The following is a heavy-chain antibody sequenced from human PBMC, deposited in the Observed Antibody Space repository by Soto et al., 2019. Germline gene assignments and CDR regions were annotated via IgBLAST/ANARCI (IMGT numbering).Heavy chain of an antibody. CDR1: GGTISSYY. J-gene: IGHJ4*02. Sequence: SETLSLTCTVSGGTISSYYWSWIRQPPGKGLEWIGYIYYSGSTNYNPSLKSRVTISVDTSKNQFSLKLSSVTAADTAVYYCARESRYFDWSLWGQGTLVTVSS. V-gene: IGHV4-59*12. D-gene: IGHD3-9*01. CDR2: IYYSGST. CDR3: ARESRYFDWSL.